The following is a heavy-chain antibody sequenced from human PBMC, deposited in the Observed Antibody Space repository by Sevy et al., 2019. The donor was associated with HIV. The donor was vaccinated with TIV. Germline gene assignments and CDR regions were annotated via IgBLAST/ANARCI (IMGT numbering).Heavy chain of an antibody. CDR2: INGDGGSA. CDR3: ARPTPRIAPSSAAFFDY. D-gene: IGHD1-26*01. Sequence: GGSLRLSCAASGFPFSSFAMSWVRHIPGKGLEWVSTINGDGGSAYYADSVKGRFTLSSDNSNNTVFLQMNRLRDDDTAVYYCARPTPRIAPSSAAFFDYWGQGTLVTVSS. J-gene: IGHJ4*02. V-gene: IGHV3-23*01. CDR1: GFPFSSFA.